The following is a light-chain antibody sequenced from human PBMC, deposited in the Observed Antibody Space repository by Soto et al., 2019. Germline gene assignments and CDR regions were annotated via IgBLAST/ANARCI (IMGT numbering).Light chain of an antibody. J-gene: IGKJ1*01. CDR2: EAS. V-gene: IGKV1-5*03. CDR1: QSINNW. CDR3: QHYNSYSPA. Sequence: DIQMTQSPSTLSASVGDRVTITCRASQSINNWLAWYQQKPGKAPKLLLYEASGLESGVPSRFSASGSGTEFTLTVSSLQPNDFATYYCQHYNSYSPAFGQGTKVEIK.